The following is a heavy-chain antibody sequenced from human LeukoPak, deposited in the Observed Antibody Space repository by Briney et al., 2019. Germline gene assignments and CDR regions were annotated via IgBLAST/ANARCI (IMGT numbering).Heavy chain of an antibody. J-gene: IGHJ4*02. D-gene: IGHD3-22*01. CDR2: IIPMFGTA. CDR1: GGTFSSYA. CDR3: ARHYYYDSSGYYFDY. V-gene: IGHV1-69*05. Sequence: SGKVSCKASGGTFSSYAISWVGQAPGQGREGMRGIIPMFGTANYAQQFQGRVTISTDESTSTASIELSSLRSEDTAVYYCARHYYYDSSGYYFDYWGQGTLVTVSS.